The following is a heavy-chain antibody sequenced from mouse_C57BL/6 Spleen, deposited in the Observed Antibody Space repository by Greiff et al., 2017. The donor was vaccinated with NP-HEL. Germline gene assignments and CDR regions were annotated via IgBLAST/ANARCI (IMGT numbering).Heavy chain of an antibody. CDR2: IHPNSGST. CDR3: AREGLRRYAMDY. J-gene: IGHJ4*01. V-gene: IGHV1-64*01. CDR1: GYTFTSYW. Sequence: VQLQQPGAELVKPGASVKLSCKASGYTFTSYWMHWVKQRPGQGLEWIGMIHPNSGSTNYNEKFKSKATLTVDKSSSTAYMQLSSLTSEDSAVYYCAREGLRRYAMDYWGQGTSVTVSS. D-gene: IGHD2-4*01.